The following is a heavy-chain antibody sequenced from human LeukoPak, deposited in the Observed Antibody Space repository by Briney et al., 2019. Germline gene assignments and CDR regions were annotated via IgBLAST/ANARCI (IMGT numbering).Heavy chain of an antibody. CDR3: ARQAYSFDSSGYYRPNWFDP. Sequence: PSETLPLTCTVSGGSISSYYWSWIRQPPGKGLEWIGYIYYSGSTNYNPSLKSRVTISVDTSKNQFSLKLSSVTAADTAVYYCARQAYSFDSSGYYRPNWFDPWGQGTLVTVSS. D-gene: IGHD3-22*01. CDR2: IYYSGST. CDR1: GGSISSYY. J-gene: IGHJ5*02. V-gene: IGHV4-59*01.